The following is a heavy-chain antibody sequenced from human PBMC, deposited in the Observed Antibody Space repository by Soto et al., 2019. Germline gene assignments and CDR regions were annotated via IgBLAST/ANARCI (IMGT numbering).Heavy chain of an antibody. CDR3: ARGSWDDVSGHYYMDV. D-gene: IGHD1-1*01. CDR1: VDSVSSNSAG. Sequence: QVQLQLSGPGLVTPSQTLSLTCAISVDSVSSNSAGWNWIRQTPSRGLEWLGRTYYRSKWYFNYAVSVESRITINPDTSKNQFSLQLSSVTPDDTAVYYCARGSWDDVSGHYYMDVWGKGTPVTVSS. J-gene: IGHJ6*03. V-gene: IGHV6-1*01. CDR2: TYYRSKWYF.